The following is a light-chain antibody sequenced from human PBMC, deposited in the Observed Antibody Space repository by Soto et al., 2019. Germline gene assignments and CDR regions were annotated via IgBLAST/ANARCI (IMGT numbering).Light chain of an antibody. CDR1: SSDVGGYNY. Sequence: QSALTQPASVSGSPGQSITISCTGTSSDVGGYNYVSWYQQHPGKAPKLMIYEVSNRPSGVSNRFSGSKSGNTASLTISGLQAEDEADYYSSSYTSSSVVFGGGTQLTVL. CDR3: SSYTSSSVV. V-gene: IGLV2-14*01. J-gene: IGLJ2*01. CDR2: EVS.